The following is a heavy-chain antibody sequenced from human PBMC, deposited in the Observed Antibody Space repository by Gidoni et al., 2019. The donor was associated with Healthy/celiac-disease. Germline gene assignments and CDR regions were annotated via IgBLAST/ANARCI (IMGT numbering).Heavy chain of an antibody. CDR2: IYPGDSDT. CDR1: GYSFTSYW. CDR3: ARTSGAYCGGDCYPTFYGMDV. D-gene: IGHD2-21*02. V-gene: IGHV5-51*01. J-gene: IGHJ6*02. Sequence: EVQLVQSGAEVKKPGESLKIYCKGSGYSFTSYWIGWVRQMPGKGLEWMGIIYPGDSDTRYSPSFQGQVTISADKSISTAYLQWSSLKASDTAMYYCARTSGAYCGGDCYPTFYGMDVWGQGTTVTVSS.